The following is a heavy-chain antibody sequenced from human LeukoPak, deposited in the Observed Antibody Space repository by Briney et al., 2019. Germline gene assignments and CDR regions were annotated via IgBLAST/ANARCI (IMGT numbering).Heavy chain of an antibody. J-gene: IGHJ4*02. V-gene: IGHV1-2*02. CDR3: ANPHYYYDSSGYGY. D-gene: IGHD3-22*01. Sequence: GASVKVSCKASGYTFTGYYMHWVRQAPGQGLEWMGWINPNSGGTNYAQKFQGRVTMTRDTSISTAYMELSRLRSDDTAVYYCANPHYYYDSSGYGYWGQGTLVTVSS. CDR2: INPNSGGT. CDR1: GYTFTGYY.